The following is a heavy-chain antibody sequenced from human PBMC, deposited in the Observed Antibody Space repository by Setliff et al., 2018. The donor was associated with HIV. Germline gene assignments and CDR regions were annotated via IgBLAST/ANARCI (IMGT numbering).Heavy chain of an antibody. J-gene: IGHJ4*02. CDR2: IYHSGST. CDR3: ARRRSSGWYHYFDY. CDR1: GYSISSGYY. V-gene: IGHV4-38-2*02. D-gene: IGHD6-19*01. Sequence: SETLSLTCTVSGYSISSGYYWGWIRQPPGKGLEWTGSIYHSGSTYYNPSLKSRVTISVDTSKNQFSLKLSSVTAADTAVYYCARRRSSGWYHYFDYWGQGTLVTVSS.